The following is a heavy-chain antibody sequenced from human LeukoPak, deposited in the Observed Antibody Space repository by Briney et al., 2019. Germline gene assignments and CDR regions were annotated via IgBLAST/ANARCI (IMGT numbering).Heavy chain of an antibody. CDR1: GGSISSGDYY. V-gene: IGHV4-30-4*08. CDR2: IYYSGST. J-gene: IGHJ4*02. D-gene: IGHD4-11*01. CDR3: TRWPVTTENYFDY. Sequence: PSQTLSLTCTVSGGSISSGDYYWSWIRQPPGKGLEWIGYIYYSGSTYYNPSLKSRVTISVDTSKNQFSLKLSSVTAADTAVYYCTRWPVTTENYFDYWGQGTLVTVSS.